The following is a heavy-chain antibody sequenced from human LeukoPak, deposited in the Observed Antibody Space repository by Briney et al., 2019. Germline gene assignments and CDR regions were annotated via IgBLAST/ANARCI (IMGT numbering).Heavy chain of an antibody. D-gene: IGHD2-15*01. Sequence: ASVKVSCKASGYTFTGYYMHWVRQAPGQGLEWMGWINPNSGGTNYAQKFQGWVTMTRDTSTSTVYMELRSLRSEDTAVYYCARVSGYCSGGSCYGLPSHGMDVWGQGTTVTVSS. CDR3: ARVSGYCSGGSCYGLPSHGMDV. CDR2: INPNSGGT. CDR1: GYTFTGYY. J-gene: IGHJ6*02. V-gene: IGHV1-2*04.